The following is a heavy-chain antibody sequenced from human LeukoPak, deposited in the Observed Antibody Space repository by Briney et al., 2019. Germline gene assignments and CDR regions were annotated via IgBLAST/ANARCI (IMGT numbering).Heavy chain of an antibody. CDR2: INPSGGST. CDR3: AGDADTAMGVQESNYFDY. J-gene: IGHJ4*02. CDR1: GYTFTSYY. V-gene: IGHV1-46*01. D-gene: IGHD5-18*01. Sequence: GASVKVSCKASGYTFTSYYMHWVRQAPGQGLEWMGIINPSGGSTSYAQKSQGRVTMTRDTSTSTVYMELSSLRSEDTAVYYCAGDADTAMGVQESNYFDYWGQGTLVTVSS.